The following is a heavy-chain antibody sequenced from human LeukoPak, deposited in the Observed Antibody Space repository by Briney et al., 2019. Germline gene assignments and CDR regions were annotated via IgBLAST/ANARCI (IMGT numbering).Heavy chain of an antibody. D-gene: IGHD3-10*01. J-gene: IGHJ4*02. Sequence: GASVKVSCKASGYTFTGYYMHWVRQAPGQGLEWMGWINPNSGGTNYAQKFQGRVTMTRDTSISTAYMELSRLRSDDTAVYYCASFITMVRGVPFDYWGQGTLVTVSS. CDR3: ASFITMVRGVPFDY. V-gene: IGHV1-2*02. CDR1: GYTFTGYY. CDR2: INPNSGGT.